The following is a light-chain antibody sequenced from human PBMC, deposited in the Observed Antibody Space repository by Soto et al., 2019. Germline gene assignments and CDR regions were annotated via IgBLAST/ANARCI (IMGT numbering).Light chain of an antibody. V-gene: IGKV3-20*01. Sequence: EIVLKQSPGTLSLSPGERATLSCRASQSVSSSYLAWYQQKPGQAPRLLIYGASSRATGIPDMFSGSGSGTEFTLTISRLEPDDCIVYYCQQYGSTRTFGQWTKVEI. CDR2: GAS. J-gene: IGKJ1*01. CDR1: QSVSSSY. CDR3: QQYGSTRT.